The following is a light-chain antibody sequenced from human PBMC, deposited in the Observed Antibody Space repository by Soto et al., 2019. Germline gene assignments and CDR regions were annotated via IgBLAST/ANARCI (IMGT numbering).Light chain of an antibody. CDR1: SSDVGANIF. Sequence: QYVLAPTSSLSGSPGQSITISCTGTSSDVGANIFVSWYQQHPGKVPKLMIYTVSSRPSGVSQRFSGSKSGNTASLTISGLQAEDEADYYCSSFTTDSTYVFGTGTKVTVL. CDR3: SSFTTDSTYV. CDR2: TVS. V-gene: IGLV2-14*01. J-gene: IGLJ1*01.